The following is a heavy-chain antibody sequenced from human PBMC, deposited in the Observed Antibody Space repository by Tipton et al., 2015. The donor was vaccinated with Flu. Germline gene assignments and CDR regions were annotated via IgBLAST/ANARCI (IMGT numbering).Heavy chain of an antibody. CDR3: ARVTELLWFGEARGWFDP. D-gene: IGHD3-10*01. J-gene: IGHJ5*02. V-gene: IGHV4-34*01. CDR1: GGSFSGYY. Sequence: LSCAVYGGSFSGYYWSWIRQPPGKGLEWIGEINHSGSTNYNPSLKSRVTISVDTSKNQFSLKLSSVIAADTAVYYCARVTELLWFGEARGWFDPWGQGTLVTVSS. CDR2: INHSGST.